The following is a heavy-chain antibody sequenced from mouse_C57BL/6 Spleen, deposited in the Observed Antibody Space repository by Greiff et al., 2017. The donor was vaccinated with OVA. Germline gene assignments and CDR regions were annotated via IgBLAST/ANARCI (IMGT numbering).Heavy chain of an antibody. CDR3: ARTTAYYYGSSSYYDMDD. CDR1: GYTFTSYW. V-gene: IGHV1-7*01. J-gene: IGHJ4*01. D-gene: IGHD1-1*01. Sequence: QVQLQQSGAELAKPGASVKLSCKASGYTFTSYWMHWVKQRPGQGLEWIGYINPSSGYTKYNQKFKDKAPLTADKSSSTAYMQLSSLTYEDSAVYYCARTTAYYYGSSSYYDMDDWGKGTSVTVSS. CDR2: INPSSGYT.